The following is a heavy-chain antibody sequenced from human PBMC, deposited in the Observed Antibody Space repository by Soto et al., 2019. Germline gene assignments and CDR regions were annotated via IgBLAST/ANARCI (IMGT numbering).Heavy chain of an antibody. CDR1: GYSFTSYW. CDR2: IYPGDSDT. CDR3: ARNALGQQQLVGTFDP. Sequence: GESLKISCKGSGYSFTSYWIGWVRQMPGKGLEWMGIIYPGDSDTRYSPSFQGQVTISADKSISTAYLQWSSLKASDTAMYYCARNALGQQQLVGTFDPWGQGTLVTVSS. J-gene: IGHJ5*02. V-gene: IGHV5-51*01. D-gene: IGHD6-13*01.